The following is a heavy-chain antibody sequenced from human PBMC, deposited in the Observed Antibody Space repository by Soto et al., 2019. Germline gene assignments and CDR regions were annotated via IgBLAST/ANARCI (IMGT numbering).Heavy chain of an antibody. D-gene: IGHD6-13*01. J-gene: IGHJ6*02. CDR2: IKQDGSEK. V-gene: IGHV3-7*04. CDR1: GFTFSSYW. Sequence: GGSLRLSGAASGFTFSSYWMSWVRQAPGKGLEWVANIKQDGSEKYYVDSVKGRFTISRDNAKNSLYLQMNSLRAEDTAVYYCAGAFNAAAGTLDYYYYGMDVWGQGTTVTVSS. CDR3: AGAFNAAAGTLDYYYYGMDV.